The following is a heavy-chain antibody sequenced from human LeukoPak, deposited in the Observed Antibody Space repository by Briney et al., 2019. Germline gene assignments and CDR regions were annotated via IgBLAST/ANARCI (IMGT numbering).Heavy chain of an antibody. D-gene: IGHD3-22*01. Sequence: SVTVSCKASGGTFSSYAISWVRQAPGQGLEWMGGITPMFGTANYAQKFQGRVTITADESTSRAYMELSSLRSEDTAVYYCVRDGSYYDSSGYYYLYWGQGTLVTVSS. V-gene: IGHV1-69*13. CDR2: ITPMFGTA. CDR1: GGTFSSYA. CDR3: VRDGSYYDSSGYYYLY. J-gene: IGHJ4*02.